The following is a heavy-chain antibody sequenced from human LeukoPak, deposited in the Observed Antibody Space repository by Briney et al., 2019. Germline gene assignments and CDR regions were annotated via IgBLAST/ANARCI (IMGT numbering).Heavy chain of an antibody. J-gene: IGHJ4*02. CDR1: DYTFTSYG. Sequence: ASVKVSCKASDYTFTSYGISWVRQAPGQGLEWMGWISAYNGNTNYAQKLQGRVTMTTDTSTSTAYMELRSLRSDDTAVYYCARVSRVLYDSSGYYLDYWGQGTLVTVSS. CDR2: ISAYNGNT. D-gene: IGHD3-22*01. V-gene: IGHV1-18*01. CDR3: ARVSRVLYDSSGYYLDY.